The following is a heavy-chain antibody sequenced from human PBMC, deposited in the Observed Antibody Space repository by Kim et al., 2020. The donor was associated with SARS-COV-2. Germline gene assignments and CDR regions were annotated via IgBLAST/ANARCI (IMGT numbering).Heavy chain of an antibody. CDR2: ISGGGDR. Sequence: GGSLRLSCAASGFTVNGVYMTWVRLAPGKGLEWVSLISGGGDRFYANSVKGRFTISRDNSNNTLYLQMDSLRAEDTAAYYCAGPHGDPWGQGPLVTVSS. J-gene: IGHJ5*02. CDR3: AGPHGDP. CDR1: GFTVNGVY. V-gene: IGHV3-66*04.